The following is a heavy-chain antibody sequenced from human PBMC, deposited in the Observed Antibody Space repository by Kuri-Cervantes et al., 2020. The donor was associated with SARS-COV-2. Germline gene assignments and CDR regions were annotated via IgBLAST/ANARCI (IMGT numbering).Heavy chain of an antibody. CDR3: ARDKGHCSDTSCYYYYMDV. V-gene: IGHV4-61*02. CDR1: GGSISSSSYY. Sequence: SETLSLTCTVSGGSISSSSYYWSWIRQPAGKGLEWIGRIYTDGSTNYNPSLKSRVTMSLDTSKNQFSLRLYSVTAADTAVYYCARDKGHCSDTSCYYYYMDVWGKGTTVTVSS. J-gene: IGHJ6*03. CDR2: IYTDGST. D-gene: IGHD2-2*01.